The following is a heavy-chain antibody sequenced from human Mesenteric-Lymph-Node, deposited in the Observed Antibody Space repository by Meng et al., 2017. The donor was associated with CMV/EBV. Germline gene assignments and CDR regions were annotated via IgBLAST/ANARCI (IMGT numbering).Heavy chain of an antibody. J-gene: IGHJ5*02. CDR3: ARGRRFDP. CDR2: VYHNGNA. V-gene: IGHV4-31*03. CDR1: GDSISSGGYY. Sequence: LRLSCTVSGDSISSGGYYWSWVRRQPGKGLEWMGFVYHNGNAYYNPSLKRRLTLSVDRPKNQFSLNLTSVTAADTAMYYCARGRRFDPWGRGTLVTVSS.